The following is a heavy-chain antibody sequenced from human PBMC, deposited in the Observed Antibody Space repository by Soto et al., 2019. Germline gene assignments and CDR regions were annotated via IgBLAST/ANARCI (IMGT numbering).Heavy chain of an antibody. CDR2: IVVGSGNT. Sequence: ASVKVSCKASGFTFTSSAVQWVRQARGQRLEWIGWIVVGSGNTNYAQKFQERVTITRDMSTSTAYMELSSLRSGDTAVFYCAAGSIWSGYYEPPPPKNDAFDIWGQGTMVTVSS. CDR1: GFTFTSSA. V-gene: IGHV1-58*01. J-gene: IGHJ3*02. CDR3: AAGSIWSGYYEPPPPKNDAFDI. D-gene: IGHD3-3*01.